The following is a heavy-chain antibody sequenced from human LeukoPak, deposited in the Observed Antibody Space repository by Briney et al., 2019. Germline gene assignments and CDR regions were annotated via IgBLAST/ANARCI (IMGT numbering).Heavy chain of an antibody. CDR3: ARGIGSFDY. CDR1: GYTFTGYY. Sequence: ASVKVSCKASGYTFTGYYLHWLRQAPGQGLEWMGWINPNSGVTNYAETFQGRVTLTTHTSISTAYLELNRLTSDDTAVYYCARGIGSFDYWGQGTLVTVSS. V-gene: IGHV1-2*02. CDR2: INPNSGVT. J-gene: IGHJ4*02. D-gene: IGHD3-16*02.